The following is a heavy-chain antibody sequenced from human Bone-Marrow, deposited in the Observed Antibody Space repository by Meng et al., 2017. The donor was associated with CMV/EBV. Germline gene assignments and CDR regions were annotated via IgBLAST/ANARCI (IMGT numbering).Heavy chain of an antibody. J-gene: IGHJ6*01. D-gene: IGHD3-10*01. V-gene: IGHV4-59*01. CDR3: ARDSGVYGMDV. Sequence: GSLRLSCTVSGGSISSYYWSWIRQPPGKGLEWIGYIYYSGSTNYNPSLKSRVAISVDTSKNQFSLKLSSVTAADTAVYYCARDSGVYGMDVWGQGNTVTVSS. CDR1: GGSISSYY. CDR2: IYYSGST.